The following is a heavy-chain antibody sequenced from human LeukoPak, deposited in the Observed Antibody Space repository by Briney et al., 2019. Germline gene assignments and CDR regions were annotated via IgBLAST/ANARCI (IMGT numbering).Heavy chain of an antibody. D-gene: IGHD3-16*01. J-gene: IGHJ4*02. V-gene: IGHV3-23*01. CDR2: ISGSGGST. Sequence: GASLRLSCAASGFTFSSYAMSWVRQAPGKGLERVSAISGSGGSTYYADSVKGRFTISRDNSKNTLYLQMNSLRAEDTAVYYCAKDLRVLGFDYWGQGTLVTVSS. CDR3: AKDLRVLGFDY. CDR1: GFTFSSYA.